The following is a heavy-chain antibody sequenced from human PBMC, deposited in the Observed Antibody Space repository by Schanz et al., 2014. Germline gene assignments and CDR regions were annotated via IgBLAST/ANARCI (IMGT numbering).Heavy chain of an antibody. CDR2: IGGSDGNT. V-gene: IGHV1-18*01. CDR1: GYTFTRSG. CDR3: ARDRDQWDGNYLDY. J-gene: IGHJ4*02. D-gene: IGHD1-26*01. Sequence: QVQLVQSGGEVKTPGASVKVSCKASGYTFTRSGISWVRQAPGQGLEWMGWIGGSDGNTNFAQKFQGRVTMTTDTSPSTVCMELRSLTSDDSAVYYCARDRDQWDGNYLDYWGQGTLVTVSS.